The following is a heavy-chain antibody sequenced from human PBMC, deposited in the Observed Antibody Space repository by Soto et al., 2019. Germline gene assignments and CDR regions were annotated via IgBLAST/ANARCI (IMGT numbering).Heavy chain of an antibody. V-gene: IGHV3-48*02. CDR2: ITSDERTI. Sequence: EVQLVESGGGLVQPGGSLGLSCSASGFTFRVYSMNWVRQAPGKGLEWVSYITSDERTIHYADSVKGRFTISRDNAKTSVYLQMTSLRDEDTAVYYCARSVEGHFDFWGQGILVTVSS. J-gene: IGHJ4*01. CDR3: ARSVEGHFDF. D-gene: IGHD6-19*01. CDR1: GFTFRVYS.